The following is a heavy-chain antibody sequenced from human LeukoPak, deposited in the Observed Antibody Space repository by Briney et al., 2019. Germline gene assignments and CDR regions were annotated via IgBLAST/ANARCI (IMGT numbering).Heavy chain of an antibody. CDR3: ARDFRDDYGDLHPTDY. D-gene: IGHD4-17*01. V-gene: IGHV3-21*01. CDR2: ISSSSSYI. Sequence: PGGSLRLSCVASGFTFSSYWLHWVRQAPGKGLEWVSSISSSSSYIYYADSVKGRFTISRDNAKNSLYLQMNSLRAEDTAVYYCARDFRDDYGDLHPTDYWGQGTLVTVSS. CDR1: GFTFSSYW. J-gene: IGHJ4*02.